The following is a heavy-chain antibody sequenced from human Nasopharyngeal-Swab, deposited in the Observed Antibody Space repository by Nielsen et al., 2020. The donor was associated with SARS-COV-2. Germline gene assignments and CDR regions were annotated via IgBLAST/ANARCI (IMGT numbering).Heavy chain of an antibody. J-gene: IGHJ4*02. V-gene: IGHV5-51*01. Sequence: GESLKISCKGSGYRFTSYWIGWVRQMPGKGLEWMGIIYPGDSETRCSPSFQGQVTISADKSISTAYLQWSSLKASDTAVYYCARPLWSYADHFDYWGQGTLVTVSS. CDR1: GYRFTSYW. D-gene: IGHD1-26*01. CDR2: IYPGDSET. CDR3: ARPLWSYADHFDY.